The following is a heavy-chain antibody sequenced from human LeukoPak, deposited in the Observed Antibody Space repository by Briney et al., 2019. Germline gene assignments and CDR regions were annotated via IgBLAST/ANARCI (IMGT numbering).Heavy chain of an antibody. V-gene: IGHV3-53*01. J-gene: IGHJ5*02. CDR1: GFTVSSNY. Sequence: GGSLRLSCAASGFTVSSNYMSWVRQAPGKGLEWVSVIYSGGSTYYADSVKGRFTISRDNSKNTPYLQMNSLRAEDTAMYYCARDPPDPSYYDSRGYEATTWGQGTLVTVSS. CDR2: IYSGGST. D-gene: IGHD3-22*01. CDR3: ARDPPDPSYYDSRGYEATT.